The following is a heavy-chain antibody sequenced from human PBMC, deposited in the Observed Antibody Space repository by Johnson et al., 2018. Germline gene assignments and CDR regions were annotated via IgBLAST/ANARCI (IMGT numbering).Heavy chain of an antibody. D-gene: IGHD4-17*01. CDR3: ARDASYGDYAEYFQH. V-gene: IGHV3-11*01. Sequence: QVQLVQSGGGLVKPGGSLRLSCAASGFTFSDYYMSWVRQAPGKGLEWVSYISTSGSTKYYADSVKGRFTISRDNAKNSLYLQMSSLRAEDTAVYYCARDASYGDYAEYFQHWGQGTLVTVSS. J-gene: IGHJ1*01. CDR2: ISTSGSTK. CDR1: GFTFSDYY.